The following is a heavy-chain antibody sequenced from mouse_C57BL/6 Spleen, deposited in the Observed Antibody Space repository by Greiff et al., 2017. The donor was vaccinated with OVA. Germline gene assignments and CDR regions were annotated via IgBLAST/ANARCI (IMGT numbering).Heavy chain of an antibody. CDR3: ARPLITTVVAFDY. V-gene: IGHV1-64*01. D-gene: IGHD1-1*01. Sequence: QVQLQQPGAELVKPGASVKLSCKASGYTFTSYWMHWVTQRPGQGLAWIGMIHPNSGSPTYNEKFKSKATLTVDKSSSSAYMQLSSLTAEDSADYYVARPLITTVVAFDYWGQGTTLTVSS. CDR2: IHPNSGSP. CDR1: GYTFTSYW. J-gene: IGHJ2*01.